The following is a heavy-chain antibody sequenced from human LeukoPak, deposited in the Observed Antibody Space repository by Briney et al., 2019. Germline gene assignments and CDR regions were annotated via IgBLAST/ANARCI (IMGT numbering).Heavy chain of an antibody. CDR1: GYTFPNYG. J-gene: IGHJ4*02. D-gene: IGHD2-15*01. CDR2: ISGYNGYT. Sequence: ASVKVSCKASGYTFPNYGISWVRQAPGQGLEWMGRISGYNGYTNYAQRIQARVTMTADTSTSTAYMEVRSLRSDDTAVYYCARVAPNRRYCSGGSCLNYSDYWGQGTLVTVSS. V-gene: IGHV1-18*01. CDR3: ARVAPNRRYCSGGSCLNYSDY.